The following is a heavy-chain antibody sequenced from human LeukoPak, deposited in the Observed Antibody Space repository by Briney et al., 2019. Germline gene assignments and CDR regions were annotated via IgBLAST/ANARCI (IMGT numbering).Heavy chain of an antibody. V-gene: IGHV3-21*01. Sequence: KSGVSLRLSCAASGFTFSSYSMNWVRQAPGKGLEWVSSISSSSSYIYYADSVKGRFTISRDNAKNSLYLQMNSLRAEDTAVYYCARESTSGSFGYWGQGTLVTVSS. D-gene: IGHD3-10*01. CDR2: ISSSSSYI. J-gene: IGHJ4*02. CDR3: ARESTSGSFGY. CDR1: GFTFSSYS.